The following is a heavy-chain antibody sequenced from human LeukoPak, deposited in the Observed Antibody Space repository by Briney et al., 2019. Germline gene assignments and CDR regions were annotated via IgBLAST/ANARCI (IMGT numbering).Heavy chain of an antibody. CDR1: GFTFSSYE. CDR3: ARDGRNYFDSSDYFPNFFGY. CDR2: ISTRGTTI. D-gene: IGHD3-22*01. V-gene: IGHV3-48*03. J-gene: IGHJ4*02. Sequence: PGGSLRLSCAASGFTFSSYEMNWVRQAPGKGLEWVSYISTRGTTIYYADSVKGRLTISRDNAKNSLYLQMNSLRAEDTAVYYCARDGRNYFDSSDYFPNFFGYWGQGTLVTVSS.